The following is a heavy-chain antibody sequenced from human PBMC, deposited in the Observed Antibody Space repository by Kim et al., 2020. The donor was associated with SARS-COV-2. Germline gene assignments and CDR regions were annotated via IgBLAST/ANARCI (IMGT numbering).Heavy chain of an antibody. CDR3: ARGRAGVVPAPILGIGRHYDYFIMDV. CDR1: GGSFSGHY. D-gene: IGHD2-2*02. J-gene: IGHJ6*02. Sequence: SETLSLTCAVYGGSFSGHYWSWIRQPPGKGLEWIGEIHQSGSTNYSPSLKSRVTISVDTSKNQFSLKLSSVTAADTGFYYCARGRAGVVPAPILGIGRHYDYFIMDVWGHGTTVTVSS. CDR2: IHQSGST. V-gene: IGHV4-34*01.